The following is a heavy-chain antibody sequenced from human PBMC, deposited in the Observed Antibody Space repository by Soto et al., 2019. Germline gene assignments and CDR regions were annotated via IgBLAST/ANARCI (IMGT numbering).Heavy chain of an antibody. D-gene: IGHD3-22*01. CDR1: GFTFDEYG. J-gene: IGHJ6*02. Sequence: EEQLVESGGGLVQPGRSLRLSCAASGFTFDEYGMHWVRQGPGKGLEWVSGINWNGGEIGYAESVKGRFTISRDNAKNSHYLLYNCLRTENRALYYSAKDIGLKFEYNYGIQNWGQATNDIVAS. CDR3: AKDIGLKFEYNYGIQN. CDR2: INWNGGEI. V-gene: IGHV3-9*01.